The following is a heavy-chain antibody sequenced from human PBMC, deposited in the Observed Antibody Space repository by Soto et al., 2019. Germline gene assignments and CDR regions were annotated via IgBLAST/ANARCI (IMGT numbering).Heavy chain of an antibody. V-gene: IGHV1-69*13. Sequence: SEEVSWQAFGDPFSRYAISCVRQAPVQGLEWMGGIIPIFGTANYAQKFQGRVTITADESTSTAYMELSSLRSEDTAVYYCARGGNLGYYYYGMDVWGQGTKVTV. CDR3: ARGGNLGYYYYGMDV. D-gene: IGHD2-15*01. J-gene: IGHJ6*02. CDR2: IIPIFGTA. CDR1: GDPFSRYA.